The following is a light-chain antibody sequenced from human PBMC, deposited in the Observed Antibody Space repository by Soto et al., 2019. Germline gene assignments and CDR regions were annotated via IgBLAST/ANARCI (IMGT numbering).Light chain of an antibody. CDR3: QQYYSIPLT. J-gene: IGKJ4*01. CDR1: QSVLYSSNNKNY. V-gene: IGKV4-1*01. Sequence: DVVMTQSPDSLAVSLGERATINCKSSQSVLYSSNNKNYLAWYQQKPGQPPKLLIYWASTRESGVPDRFSGSGSGTDFTLTIVSLQAEGVAVYYCQQYYSIPLTFGGGTKVEIK. CDR2: WAS.